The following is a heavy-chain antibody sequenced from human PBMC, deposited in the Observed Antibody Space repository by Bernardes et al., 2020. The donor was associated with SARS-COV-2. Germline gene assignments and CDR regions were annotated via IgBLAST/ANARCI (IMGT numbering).Heavy chain of an antibody. CDR2: ISYDGSNK. D-gene: IGHD3-9*01. V-gene: IGHV3-30*18. CDR3: AKDDRIRYFDWLLSALYYYYGMDV. Sequence: GGSLRLSCAASGFTFSSYGMHWVRQAPGKGLEWVAVISYDGSNKYYADSVKGRFTISRDNSKNTLYLQMNSLRAEDTAVYYCAKDDRIRYFDWLLSALYYYYGMDVWGQGTTVTVSS. J-gene: IGHJ6*02. CDR1: GFTFSSYG.